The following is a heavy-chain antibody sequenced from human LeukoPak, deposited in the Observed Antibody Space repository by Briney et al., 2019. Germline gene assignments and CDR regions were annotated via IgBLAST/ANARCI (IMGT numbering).Heavy chain of an antibody. J-gene: IGHJ3*02. Sequence: GGSLRLSCAASGFAVSTNYMSWVRQAPGKGLEWVSVIYTGDNTYYEDSVKGRFTISRDNSKNTLYLQMNSLRAEDTAVYYCARPAGGSFDIWGQGTMVTVSS. CDR2: IYTGDNT. CDR3: ARPAGGSFDI. CDR1: GFAVSTNY. D-gene: IGHD1-26*01. V-gene: IGHV3-53*01.